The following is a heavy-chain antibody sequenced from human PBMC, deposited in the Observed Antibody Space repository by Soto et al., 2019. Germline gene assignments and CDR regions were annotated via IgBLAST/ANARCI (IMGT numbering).Heavy chain of an antibody. D-gene: IGHD3-3*01. CDR1: GFTFSNYV. V-gene: IGHV3-30-3*01. Sequence: QVQLVESGGGVVQPGRSLRLSCAASGFTFSNYVMHWVRQAPVRGLEWVAVISYDGSNKYYADSVKGRFTISRDSSKNTLYLQMNSLRPEDTAVYYCARDRGQFLEWLYSWGQGILVTVSS. J-gene: IGHJ5*02. CDR3: ARDRGQFLEWLYS. CDR2: ISYDGSNK.